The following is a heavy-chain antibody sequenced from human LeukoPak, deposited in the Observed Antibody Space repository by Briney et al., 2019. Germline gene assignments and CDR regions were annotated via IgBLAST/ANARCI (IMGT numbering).Heavy chain of an antibody. V-gene: IGHV4-34*01. Sequence: SETLSLTCAVYGGSFSGYYWSWLRQPPGKGVEWIGEINHSGSTNYNPSLKSRVTISVDTSKNQFSLKLSSVTAADTAVYYCARGVGSGGGCYGLFNYWSQGTLVTVSS. CDR2: INHSGST. CDR1: GGSFSGYY. J-gene: IGHJ4*02. D-gene: IGHD2-15*01. CDR3: ARGVGSGGGCYGLFNY.